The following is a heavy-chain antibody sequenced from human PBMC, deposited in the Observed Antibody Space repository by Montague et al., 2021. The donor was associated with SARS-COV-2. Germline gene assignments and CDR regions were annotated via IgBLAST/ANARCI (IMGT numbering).Heavy chain of an antibody. Sequence: SETLSLTCTVSGGSISSSSNYWGWIRQPPGKGLEWIGSIYYSGSTXYNSSLKSRVTISVDTSKNQFSLKLNSVTAADTAVNYCARLVWFGELSSENWFDPWGQGTLVTVSS. V-gene: IGHV4-39*01. D-gene: IGHD3-10*01. CDR2: IYYSGST. CDR3: ARLVWFGELSSENWFDP. CDR1: GGSISSSSNY. J-gene: IGHJ5*02.